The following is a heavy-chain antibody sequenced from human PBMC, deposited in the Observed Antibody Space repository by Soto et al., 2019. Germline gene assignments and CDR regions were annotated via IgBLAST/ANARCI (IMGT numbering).Heavy chain of an antibody. CDR2: IYYSGST. Sequence: SETLSPTRAVAGGSISGYYWILIRQPPGKGLEWIGYIYYSGSTNYNPSLKSRVTISVDTSKNQFSLKLSSVTAADTAVYYCARADGVYSGYGIYYGMDVWGQGTTVTVSS. J-gene: IGHJ6*02. CDR1: GGSISGYY. D-gene: IGHD5-12*01. CDR3: ARADGVYSGYGIYYGMDV. V-gene: IGHV4-59*01.